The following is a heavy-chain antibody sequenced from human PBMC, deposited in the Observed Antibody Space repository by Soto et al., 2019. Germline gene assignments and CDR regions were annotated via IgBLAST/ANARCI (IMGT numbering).Heavy chain of an antibody. D-gene: IGHD5-12*01. CDR2: IYYSGST. CDR1: GGSISSGGYY. Sequence: QVQLQESGPGLVKPSQTLSLTCTVSGGSISSGGYYWSWIRQHPGKGLEWIGYIYYSGSTYYNPSLKSRVTISVDTSKNQFSLKLSSVTAEYTAVYYCAREVGGYDAFDIWGQGTMVTVSS. V-gene: IGHV4-31*03. CDR3: AREVGGYDAFDI. J-gene: IGHJ3*02.